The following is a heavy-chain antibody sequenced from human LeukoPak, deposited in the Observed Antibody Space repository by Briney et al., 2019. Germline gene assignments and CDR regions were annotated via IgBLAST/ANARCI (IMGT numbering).Heavy chain of an antibody. J-gene: IGHJ4*02. D-gene: IGHD5-12*01. CDR1: GSSVSSGYH. V-gene: IGHV4-38-2*02. CDR2: GYQSGKT. CDR3: AREWGGGGHAADS. Sequence: SETLSLTCAVSGSSVSSGYHWGWIRQPPGKGLEWIGSGYQSGKTYHSPSLKGRVTLSIDTSKNQFSLRLTDVTAADTAVYYRAREWGGGGHAADSWGQGMMVIVSS.